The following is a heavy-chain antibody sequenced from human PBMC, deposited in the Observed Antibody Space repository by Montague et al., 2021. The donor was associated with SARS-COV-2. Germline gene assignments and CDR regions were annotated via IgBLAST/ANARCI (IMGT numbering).Heavy chain of an antibody. CDR1: GGSISSDY. Sequence: SETLSLTCTVSGGSISSDYWSWIRQSPGKGLEWIGYIYYRGATNYNPSLKSRVTFSVDTSKNKFSLKLISVTAADTAVYFCAREDSWKCFDPWGQGALVTVSS. CDR2: IYYRGAT. J-gene: IGHJ5*02. D-gene: IGHD1-20*01. CDR3: AREDSWKCFDP. V-gene: IGHV4-59*01.